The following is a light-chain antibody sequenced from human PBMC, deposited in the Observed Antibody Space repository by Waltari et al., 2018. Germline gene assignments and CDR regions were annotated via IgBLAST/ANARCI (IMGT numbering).Light chain of an antibody. V-gene: IGKV4-1*01. J-gene: IGKJ2*01. CDR1: QSVLYSSNNKNY. Sequence: DIVMTQSPDSLAVSLCESATIHCKSRQSVLYSSNNKNYLAWYQQKPGQPPKLLIYWASTRESGVPDRFSGSGSGTDFTLTISSLQAEDVAVYYCQQYYSTPYTFGQGTKLEIK. CDR3: QQYYSTPYT. CDR2: WAS.